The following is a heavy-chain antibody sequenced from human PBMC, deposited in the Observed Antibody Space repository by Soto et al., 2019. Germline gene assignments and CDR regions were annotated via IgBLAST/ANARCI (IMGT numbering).Heavy chain of an antibody. V-gene: IGHV4-34*01. J-gene: IGHJ5*02. CDR3: ALEDSSSWYGWFDP. D-gene: IGHD6-13*01. CDR1: GGSFSGYY. Sequence: PSETLSLTCAVYGGSFSGYYWSWIRQPPGKGLEWIGEINHSGSTNYNPSLKSRVTISVDTSKNQSSLKLSSVTAADTAVYYCALEDSSSWYGWFDPWGQGTLATVSS. CDR2: INHSGST.